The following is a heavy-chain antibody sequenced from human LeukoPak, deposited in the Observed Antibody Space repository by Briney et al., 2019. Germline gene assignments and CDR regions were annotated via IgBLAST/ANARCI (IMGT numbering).Heavy chain of an antibody. D-gene: IGHD3-10*01. Sequence: GALRLSCAASGFTFSSYAMSWVRQAPGEGLEWVSAISGSGGSTYYADSVKGRFTISRDNSKNTLYLQMNSLRAEDTAVYYCAEAPLWDMGQWDYWGQGTLVTVSS. V-gene: IGHV3-23*01. J-gene: IGHJ4*02. CDR2: ISGSGGST. CDR1: GFTFSSYA. CDR3: AEAPLWDMGQWDY.